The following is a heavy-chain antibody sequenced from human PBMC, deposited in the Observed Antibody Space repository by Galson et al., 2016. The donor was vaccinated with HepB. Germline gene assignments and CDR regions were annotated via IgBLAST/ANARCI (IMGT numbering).Heavy chain of an antibody. Sequence: SLRLSCAASGFTFNSYAMNWVRQAPGKGLEWVSGISGSGGSTYYADSVKSRFTISRDNSKNTLYLQMNSLRAEDTAIYYCAERGRAFDIWGQGTMVTVSS. CDR1: GFTFNSYA. D-gene: IGHD3-10*01. CDR3: AERGRAFDI. V-gene: IGHV3-23*01. J-gene: IGHJ3*02. CDR2: ISGSGGST.